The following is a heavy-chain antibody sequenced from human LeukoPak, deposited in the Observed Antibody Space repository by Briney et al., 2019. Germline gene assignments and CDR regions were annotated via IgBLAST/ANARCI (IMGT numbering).Heavy chain of an antibody. CDR1: GGSISSSNW. V-gene: IGHV4-4*02. J-gene: IGHJ4*02. CDR2: IYHSGST. D-gene: IGHD1-26*01. Sequence: TSETLSLTCTVSGGSISSSNWWSWVRQPPGKGLEWIGEIYHSGSTNYNPSLKSRVTISVDKSKNQFSLKLSSVTAADTAVYYCARLAVSSGSPSLDYWGQGTLVTVSS. CDR3: ARLAVSSGSPSLDY.